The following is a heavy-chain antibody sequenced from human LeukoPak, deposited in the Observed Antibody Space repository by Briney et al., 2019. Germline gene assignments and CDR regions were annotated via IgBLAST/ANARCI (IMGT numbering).Heavy chain of an antibody. CDR3: ARGIGSSTWPLAL. Sequence: GGSLRLSCAASGFTFSYYWMSWVRQAPGKGLEWVSYISSSGSTRYYADSVKGRFTISRDNAKNSLYLQLNSLRAEDTAVYYCARGIGSSTWPLALWGQGTLVTVSS. J-gene: IGHJ4*02. V-gene: IGHV3-48*04. CDR1: GFTFSYYW. D-gene: IGHD6-13*01. CDR2: ISSSGSTR.